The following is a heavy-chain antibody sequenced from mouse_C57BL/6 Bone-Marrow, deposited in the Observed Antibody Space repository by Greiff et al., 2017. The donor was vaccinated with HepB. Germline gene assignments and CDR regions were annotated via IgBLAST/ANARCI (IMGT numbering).Heavy chain of an antibody. CDR1: GFTFSDFY. D-gene: IGHD1-1*01. CDR3: ARDAGGITPFAY. CDR2: SRNKANDYTT. Sequence: EVMLVESGGGLVQSGRSLRLSCATSGFTFSDFYMEWVRQAPGKGLEWIAASRNKANDYTTEYSASVKGRFIVSRDTSQSILYLQMNALRAEDTAIYYCARDAGGITPFAYWGQGTLVTVSA. V-gene: IGHV7-1*01. J-gene: IGHJ3*01.